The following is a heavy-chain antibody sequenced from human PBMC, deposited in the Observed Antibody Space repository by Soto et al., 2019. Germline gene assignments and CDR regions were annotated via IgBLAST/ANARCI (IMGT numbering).Heavy chain of an antibody. J-gene: IGHJ6*02. CDR1: GYSFTSYW. CDR3: ARLHYDSSGFYYYGMDV. Sequence: PGESLKISCKGSGYSFTSYWIGWVRQMPGKGLEWMGIIYPGDSDTRYSPSFQGQVTISADKSISTAYLQWSSLKASDTAMYYCARLHYDSSGFYYYGMDVWGQGTTVTVSS. V-gene: IGHV5-51*01. D-gene: IGHD3-22*01. CDR2: IYPGDSDT.